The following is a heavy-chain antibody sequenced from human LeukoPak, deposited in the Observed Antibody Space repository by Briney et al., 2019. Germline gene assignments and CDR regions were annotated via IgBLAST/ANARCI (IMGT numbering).Heavy chain of an antibody. CDR1: GYTFTSYY. Sequence: ASVKVSCKASGYTFTSYYMHWVRQAPGQGLEWMGLINPTGGSTGYAQKFQGRVTMARDMSTSTDYMELSSLRSEDTAIYYCARDNSVGDNAWWFDPWGQGTLVTVSS. V-gene: IGHV1-46*01. D-gene: IGHD1-26*01. CDR3: ARDNSVGDNAWWFDP. J-gene: IGHJ5*02. CDR2: INPTGGST.